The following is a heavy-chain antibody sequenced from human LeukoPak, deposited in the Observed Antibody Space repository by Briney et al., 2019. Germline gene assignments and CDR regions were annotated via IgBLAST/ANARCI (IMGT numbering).Heavy chain of an antibody. D-gene: IGHD6-13*01. J-gene: IGHJ4*02. CDR1: GFTFSSYS. CDR2: ISSCSSYI. Sequence: GGSLRLSCAASGFTFSSYSMNWVRQAPGKGLEWVSSISSCSSYIYYADSVKGRFTISRDNAKNSLYLQMNSLRAEDTAVYYCASPGIAAAGDADFDYWGQGTLVTVSS. CDR3: ASPGIAAAGDADFDY. V-gene: IGHV3-21*01.